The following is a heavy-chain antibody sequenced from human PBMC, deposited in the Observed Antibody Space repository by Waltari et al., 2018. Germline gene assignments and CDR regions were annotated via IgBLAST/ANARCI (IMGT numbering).Heavy chain of an antibody. CDR1: GYSISNGYY. V-gene: IGHV4-38-2*01. J-gene: IGHJ4*02. Sequence: QVQLRESGPGLVKPSESLSLTCAVSGYSISNGYYWGGIRQPPGRGLEYVGIVFRIGSSSYNSALKSRVTISIDTSKNQFSLKLNSVTAADTALYYCATVDTFGGIMVARFDYWGQGILVTVSS. CDR2: VFRIGSS. D-gene: IGHD3-16*02. CDR3: ATVDTFGGIMVARFDY.